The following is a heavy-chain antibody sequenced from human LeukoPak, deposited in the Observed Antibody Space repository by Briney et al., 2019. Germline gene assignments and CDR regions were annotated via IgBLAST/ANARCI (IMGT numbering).Heavy chain of an antibody. CDR3: VKGVMITFGGVIVPDAFDI. D-gene: IGHD3-16*02. CDR2: ISSNGGST. Sequence: GGSLRLSCSASGFTFSSYAMHWVRQAPGKGLEYVSAISSNGGSTYYADSVKGRFTISRDNSKNTLYLQMSSLRAEDTAVYYCVKGVMITFGGVIVPDAFDIWGQGTMVTVSS. J-gene: IGHJ3*02. CDR1: GFTFSSYA. V-gene: IGHV3-64D*06.